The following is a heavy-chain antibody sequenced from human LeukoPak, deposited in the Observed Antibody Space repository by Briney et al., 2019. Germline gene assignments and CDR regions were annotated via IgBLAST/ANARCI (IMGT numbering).Heavy chain of an antibody. Sequence: SETLSLTCTVAGGSISNYYWSWIRQPPGKGLEWIGYIYYNGNTNYNPSLKSRVTISVDTFKNQFSLKLSSVTAADTAVYYCARYCSTASCSSAFDIWGRGTMVTVSS. CDR2: IYYNGNT. V-gene: IGHV4-59*01. CDR1: GGSISNYY. D-gene: IGHD2-2*01. J-gene: IGHJ3*02. CDR3: ARYCSTASCSSAFDI.